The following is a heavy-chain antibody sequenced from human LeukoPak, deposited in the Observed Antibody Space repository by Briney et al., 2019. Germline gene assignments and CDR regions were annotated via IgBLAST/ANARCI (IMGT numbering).Heavy chain of an antibody. V-gene: IGHV3-23*01. CDR3: AKDEYYYDSSGYASQH. J-gene: IGHJ1*01. Sequence: GASLRLSCAASGFTFSSYAMSWVRQAPGKGLEWVSAISGSGGRTYYADSVKGRFTISRDNSKNTLYLQMNSLRAEDTAVYYCAKDEYYYDSSGYASQHWGQGTLVTVSS. D-gene: IGHD3-22*01. CDR1: GFTFSSYA. CDR2: ISGSGGRT.